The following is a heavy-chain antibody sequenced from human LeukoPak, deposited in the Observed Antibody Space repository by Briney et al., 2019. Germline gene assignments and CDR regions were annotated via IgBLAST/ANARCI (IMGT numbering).Heavy chain of an antibody. V-gene: IGHV4-61*02. D-gene: IGHD4-17*01. CDR2: IYTSGST. J-gene: IGHJ6*02. CDR3: ARRGHDYGDYALRGYYGMDV. CDR1: GGSISSGSYY. Sequence: SETLSLTCTVSGGSISSGSYYWSWIRQPAGKGLEWIGRIYTSGSTNYNPSLKSRVTISVDTSKNQFSLKLSSVTAADTAVYYCARRGHDYGDYALRGYYGMDVWGQGTTVTVSS.